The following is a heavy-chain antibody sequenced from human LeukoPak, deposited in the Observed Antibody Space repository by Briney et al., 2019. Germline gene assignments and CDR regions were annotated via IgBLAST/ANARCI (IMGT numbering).Heavy chain of an antibody. CDR3: ARAPYCIGGSCRFDY. J-gene: IGHJ4*02. Sequence: GGSLRLSCAVSGFTSSSYWMSWVRRAPGKGLEWVANIKQDGSEKYYVDSVKGRFTISRDNAKNSLYLQMNSLRAEDTAVYYCARAPYCIGGSCRFDYWGQGTLVTVSS. CDR1: GFTSSSYW. CDR2: IKQDGSEK. D-gene: IGHD2-15*01. V-gene: IGHV3-7*03.